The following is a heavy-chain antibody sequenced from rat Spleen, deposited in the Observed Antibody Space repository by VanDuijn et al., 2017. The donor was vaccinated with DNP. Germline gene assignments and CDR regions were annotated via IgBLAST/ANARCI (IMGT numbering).Heavy chain of an antibody. Sequence: EVQLVESGGDLVQPGRSLKLSCVVSRFTFNNYWMTWIRQVPGKGLEWVASIRSSGGNTYYPDSVKGRFTISRDVAKNTLYLQMNSLRSEDTATYYCARLVNTIAPILEYYFDYWGQGVMVTVSS. CDR3: ARLVNTIAPILEYYFDY. V-gene: IGHV5-31*01. CDR1: RFTFNNYW. D-gene: IGHD1-2*01. J-gene: IGHJ2*01. CDR2: IRSSGGNT.